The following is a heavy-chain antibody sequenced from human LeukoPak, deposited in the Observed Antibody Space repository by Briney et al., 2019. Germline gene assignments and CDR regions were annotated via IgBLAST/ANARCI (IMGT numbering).Heavy chain of an antibody. Sequence: SETLSLTCTVSGGSVSSSFYYWGWIRQSPGKGLEWIASVYYTGCTYHNPSLRSRITVSVDTSNNQFSLRLSSVHAADTAVYYCSAERAGTIVDYWGQGMLVTVSS. CDR2: VYYTGCT. J-gene: IGHJ4*02. D-gene: IGHD1-7*01. CDR1: GGSVSSSFYY. CDR3: SAERAGTIVDY. V-gene: IGHV4-39*01.